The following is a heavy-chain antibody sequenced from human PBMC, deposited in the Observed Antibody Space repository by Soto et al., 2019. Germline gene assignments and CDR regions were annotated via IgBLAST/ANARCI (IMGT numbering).Heavy chain of an antibody. J-gene: IGHJ5*02. V-gene: IGHV1-69*13. CDR3: ARVVPPKDIVGVVATTWFDP. Sequence: SVKVSCKASGGTFSSYAISWVRQAPGQGLEWMGGIIPIFGTANYAQKFQGRVTLTADESTSTAYMELSSLRSEDTAVYYCARVVPPKDIVGVVATTWFDPWGQGTLVTVSS. D-gene: IGHD2-15*01. CDR1: GGTFSSYA. CDR2: IIPIFGTA.